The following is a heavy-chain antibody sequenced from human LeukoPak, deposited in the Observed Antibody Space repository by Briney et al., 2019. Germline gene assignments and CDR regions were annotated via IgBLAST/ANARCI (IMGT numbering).Heavy chain of an antibody. Sequence: HSGGSLRLSCTGSGFTVSSSYMSWVRQTPGKGPEWVSGIYSGGTTYYADSVKGRVTISRDRSKNTLYLQMNSLRAEDTAVYYCARDRRDGYCLGHWGQGTLVTVSS. CDR1: GFTVSSSY. D-gene: IGHD5-24*01. CDR3: ARDRRDGYCLGH. J-gene: IGHJ4*02. V-gene: IGHV3-66*01. CDR2: IYSGGTT.